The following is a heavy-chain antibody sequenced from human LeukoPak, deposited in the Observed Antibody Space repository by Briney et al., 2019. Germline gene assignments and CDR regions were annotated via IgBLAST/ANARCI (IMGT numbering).Heavy chain of an antibody. CDR1: GGSFSGYY. D-gene: IGHD6-13*01. Sequence: PSETLSLTCAVYGGSFSGYYWSWIRQPPGKGLEWIGEINHSGSTNYNPSLKSRVTISVDTSKNQFSLKLSSVTAADTAVYYCARGRRVAAAKRYYYYGMDVWGQGTTVTVSS. J-gene: IGHJ6*02. CDR3: ARGRRVAAAKRYYYYGMDV. CDR2: INHSGST. V-gene: IGHV4-34*01.